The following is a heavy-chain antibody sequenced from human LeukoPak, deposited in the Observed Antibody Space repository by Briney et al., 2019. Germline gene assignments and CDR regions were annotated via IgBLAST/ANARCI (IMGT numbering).Heavy chain of an antibody. CDR1: GGSFSGYY. J-gene: IGHJ4*02. CDR2: INHSGST. V-gene: IGHV4-34*01. D-gene: IGHD6-13*01. CDR3: ARLGSSWPHYYSDY. Sequence: SETLSLTCAVYGGSFSGYYWSWIRQPPGKGLEWIGEINHSGSTNYNPSLKSRVTISVDTSKNQFSLKLTSVTAADTAVYYCARLGSSWPHYYSDYWGQGTLVTVSS.